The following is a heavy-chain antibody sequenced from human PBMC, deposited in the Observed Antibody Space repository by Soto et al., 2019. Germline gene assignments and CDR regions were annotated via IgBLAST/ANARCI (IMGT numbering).Heavy chain of an antibody. D-gene: IGHD2-2*02. J-gene: IGHJ6*02. CDR3: QKEKGDSRPYTGMDV. CDR1: GDSVSSNSAA. CDR2: AYYRSQWYY. Sequence: SQTLSLTGASSGDSVSSNSAAWNWIRQSPSRGLEWLGRAYYRSQWYYDSAVSVRSRITVIPDTSKNQFSLQLNSVTPEDTAVYYCQKEKGDSRPYTGMDVWGQGTTVTVTS. V-gene: IGHV6-1*01.